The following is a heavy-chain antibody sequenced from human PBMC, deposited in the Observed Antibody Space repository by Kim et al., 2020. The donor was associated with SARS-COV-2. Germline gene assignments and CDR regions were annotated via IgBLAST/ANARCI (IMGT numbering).Heavy chain of an antibody. Sequence: SETLSLTCAVSGGSLSSYAYYWILQPPQPGQDLVWVGNIYYSGSTYSNLSIQSLITMSVYTNKNQFSLKLVTVTAADTAEYYWASDRRQDYSNYG. J-gene: IGHJ6*01. CDR1: GGSLSSYAYY. CDR2: IYYSGST. D-gene: IGHD4-4*01. V-gene: IGHV4-31*01. CDR3: ASDRRQDYSNYG.